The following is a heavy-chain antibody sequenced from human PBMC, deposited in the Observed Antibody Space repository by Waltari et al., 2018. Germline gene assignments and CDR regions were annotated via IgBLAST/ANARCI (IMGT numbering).Heavy chain of an antibody. D-gene: IGHD2-8*02. Sequence: EVQLVESGGGLVEPGGSLRLSYAGSGFIFSTAWMHWARQAPGKGLEWVGRIKSRITGGTTEYGAPVKGRFTISRDDSKDTVYLQMNSLKTEDTGVYYCGDFTAFDYWGQGSLVIVSS. CDR2: IKSRITGGTT. J-gene: IGHJ4*02. V-gene: IGHV3-15*01. CDR1: GFIFSTAW. CDR3: GDFTAFDY.